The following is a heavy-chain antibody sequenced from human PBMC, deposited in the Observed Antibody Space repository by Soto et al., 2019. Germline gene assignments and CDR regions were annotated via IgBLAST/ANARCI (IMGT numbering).Heavy chain of an antibody. CDR2: VYHNGGP. CDR3: VRHGGRLFDY. J-gene: IGHJ4*02. CDR1: DGFISSSNY. D-gene: IGHD2-15*01. V-gene: IGHV4-4*02. Sequence: QVQLQESGPGLVKPSGTLSLTCAVSDGFISSSNYWSWVRQPPGKGLEWIGQVYHNGGPSYNPSLRSRVTMSIDKSKNQFSLNLSAVTAADTAVYFCVRHGGRLFDYWGAGYLVTVSS.